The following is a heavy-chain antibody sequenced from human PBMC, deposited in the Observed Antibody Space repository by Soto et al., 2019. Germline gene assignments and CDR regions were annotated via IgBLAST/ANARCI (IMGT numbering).Heavy chain of an antibody. Sequence: QVQLQESGPRLVKPSETLSLTCTVSGGSISSYYWSWIRQPPGKGLEWIGYIYYSGSTTYNPSLTSRVTLSVATSKNPFSLKVSSVTAADTAVYYCATDSREFRPWGQGTLVTVSS. J-gene: IGHJ4*02. V-gene: IGHV4-59*01. D-gene: IGHD3-10*01. CDR2: IYYSGST. CDR3: ATDSREFRP. CDR1: GGSISSYY.